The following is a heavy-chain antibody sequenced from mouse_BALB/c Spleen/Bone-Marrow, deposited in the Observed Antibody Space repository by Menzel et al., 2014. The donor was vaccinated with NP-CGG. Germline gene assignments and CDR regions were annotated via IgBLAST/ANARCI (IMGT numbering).Heavy chain of an antibody. J-gene: IGHJ4*01. D-gene: IGHD1-2*01. CDR1: GYAFTNYL. CDR3: TRHYYGAMDY. Sequence: QVQLQQPGAELVRPGTSVKVSCKASGYAFTNYLIEWVKQRPGQGLEWIGVINPGSGGTNYNEKFKGKATLTADKSSSTAYMQLSSLTSDDSAVYFCTRHYYGAMDYCGQGTSVTVSS. V-gene: IGHV1-54*01. CDR2: INPGSGGT.